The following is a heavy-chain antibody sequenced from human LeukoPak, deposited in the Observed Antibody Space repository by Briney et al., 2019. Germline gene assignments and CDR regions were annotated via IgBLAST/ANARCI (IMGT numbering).Heavy chain of an antibody. Sequence: PGGSLRLSCAASGFTVSNNYMSWVRQATGKGLEWVSAICSAGSTFYADSVKGRFTISRDNSKNSLSLQMNSLRAEDTAVYYCVRQQTPHGNFDYWGQGTLVTVSS. CDR2: ICSAGST. D-gene: IGHD1-26*01. CDR3: VRQQTPHGNFDY. J-gene: IGHJ4*02. V-gene: IGHV3-66*04. CDR1: GFTVSNNY.